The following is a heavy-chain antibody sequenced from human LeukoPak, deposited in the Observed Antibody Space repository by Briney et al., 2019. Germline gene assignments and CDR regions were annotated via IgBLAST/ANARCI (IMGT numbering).Heavy chain of an antibody. Sequence: GGSLRLSCAASGFTFSTYWMTWVRQAPGKGLEWVANIKPDGSQKFCVDSVKGRFTISRDNAKNSLYLQMNSLGAEDTAVYYCARDSGNFFVDFWGQGTLVTVSA. J-gene: IGHJ4*02. CDR3: ARDSGNFFVDF. CDR2: IKPDGSQK. D-gene: IGHD1-7*01. V-gene: IGHV3-7*01. CDR1: GFTFSTYW.